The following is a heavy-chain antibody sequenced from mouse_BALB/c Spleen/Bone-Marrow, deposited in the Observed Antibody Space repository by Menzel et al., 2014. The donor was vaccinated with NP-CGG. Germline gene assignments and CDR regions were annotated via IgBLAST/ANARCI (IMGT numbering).Heavy chain of an antibody. CDR1: GYAFTNYL. CDR2: INPGSGGT. V-gene: IGHV1-54*01. Sequence: VQLQQSGAELVRPGTSVKVSCKASGYAFTNYLIEWVKQRPGQGLEWIGVINPGSGGTNYNEKFKAKATLTADKSSSTAYMQLSSLTSADSAVYFCARCLTGTSAMDYWGQGTSATVSS. J-gene: IGHJ4*01. D-gene: IGHD4-1*01. CDR3: ARCLTGTSAMDY.